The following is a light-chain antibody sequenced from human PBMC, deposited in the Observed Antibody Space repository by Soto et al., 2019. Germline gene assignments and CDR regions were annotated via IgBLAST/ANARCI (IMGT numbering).Light chain of an antibody. CDR3: SSYTSASTPVV. Sequence: QSALTQPASVSGSPGQSITISCTGTGSDVGGYNYVSWYQQHPGKAPKVMIYDVSNRPSGVANRFSGSKSGNTASLTISGLHADDEADYYCSSYTSASTPVVFGGGTKVTVL. V-gene: IGLV2-14*01. J-gene: IGLJ2*01. CDR1: GSDVGGYNY. CDR2: DVS.